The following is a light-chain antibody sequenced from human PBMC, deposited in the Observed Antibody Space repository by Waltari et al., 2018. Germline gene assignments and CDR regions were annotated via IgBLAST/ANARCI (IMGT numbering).Light chain of an antibody. CDR2: GKN. CDR3: NSRDSSGNHYVV. J-gene: IGLJ2*01. Sequence: SSELTQDPAVSVAFGQTVRITCQGNSPRSNYASWYQQKPGQAPVLVIYGKNNRPSGIPDRFSGSSSGNTASLTITGAQAEDEADYYCNSRDSSGNHYVVFGGGTKLTVL. V-gene: IGLV3-19*01. CDR1: SPRSNY.